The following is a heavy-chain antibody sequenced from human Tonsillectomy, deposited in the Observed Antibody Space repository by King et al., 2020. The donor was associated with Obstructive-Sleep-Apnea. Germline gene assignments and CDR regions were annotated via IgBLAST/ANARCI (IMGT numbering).Heavy chain of an antibody. V-gene: IGHV4-38-2*02. D-gene: IGHD6-19*01. Sequence: VQLQESGPGLVKPSETLSLTCTVSGYSISSGYYWGSIRQPPGKGLEWIGSIYHSGSTYYNPSLKSRVTISVDTSKNQFSLKLSSVTAADTAVYYCARAAVAGTLVYFDYWGQGTLVTVSS. CDR2: IYHSGST. CDR3: ARAAVAGTLVYFDY. J-gene: IGHJ4*02. CDR1: GYSISSGYY.